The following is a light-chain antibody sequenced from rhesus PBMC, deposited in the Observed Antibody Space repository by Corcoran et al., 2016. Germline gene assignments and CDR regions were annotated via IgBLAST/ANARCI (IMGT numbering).Light chain of an antibody. CDR1: SSDIGGYHY. CDR2: GVS. CDR3: CSYTPSRPCI. V-gene: IGLV2S7*01. Sequence: SAPTQPPSVSGSPGQSVTISCTGTSSDIGGYHYVSWYQQHPGKAPKLMIYGVSNRPSGVSDRFSGSTSGNTASLPISGLQSEDEPDYYCCSYTPSRPCILGAGTRPTV. J-gene: IGLJ1*01.